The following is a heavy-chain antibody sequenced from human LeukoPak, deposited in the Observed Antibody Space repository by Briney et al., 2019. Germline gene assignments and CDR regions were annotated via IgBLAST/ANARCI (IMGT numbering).Heavy chain of an antibody. J-gene: IGHJ4*02. CDR1: GGSIIRSTYY. Sequence: SETLALTCTVSGGSIIRSTYYWGWIRQPPGQGLEWIGSIYYSGSTYYNPSLKSRVTISVDTSMNQFSLKLSSVTAADTAVYYCASIAAAGNEWGQGTLVTVSS. CDR3: ASIAAAGNE. V-gene: IGHV4-39*01. CDR2: IYYSGST. D-gene: IGHD6-13*01.